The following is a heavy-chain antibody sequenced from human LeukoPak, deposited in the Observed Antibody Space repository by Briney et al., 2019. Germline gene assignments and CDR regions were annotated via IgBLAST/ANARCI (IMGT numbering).Heavy chain of an antibody. CDR2: ISASGDST. Sequence: QSGGSLRLSCAASGFTFTTSAMTWVRQAPGKGLEWVSSISASGDSTNYTDSVRGRFTISTDNSKNTLYLQMNSLRVEDAAVYYCARYIVGAHFDYWGQGTLVTVSS. D-gene: IGHD1-26*01. J-gene: IGHJ4*02. V-gene: IGHV3-23*01. CDR3: ARYIVGAHFDY. CDR1: GFTFTTSA.